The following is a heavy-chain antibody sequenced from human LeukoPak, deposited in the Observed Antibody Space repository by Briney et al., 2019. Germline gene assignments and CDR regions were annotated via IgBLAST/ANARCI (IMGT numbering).Heavy chain of an antibody. Sequence: SDTLSLTCTVSGGSISSISYYWGWIRQPPGKGLEWIGSIYYSGSTYYNPSLKSRVTISVDTSKNQFSLKLSSVTAADTAVYYCASAIYTVAGFDYWGQGTLVTVSS. J-gene: IGHJ4*02. D-gene: IGHD6-19*01. V-gene: IGHV4-39*01. CDR3: ASAIYTVAGFDY. CDR1: GGSISSISYY. CDR2: IYYSGST.